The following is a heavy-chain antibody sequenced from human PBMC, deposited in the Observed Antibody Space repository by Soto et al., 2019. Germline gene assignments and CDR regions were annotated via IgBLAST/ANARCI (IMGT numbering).Heavy chain of an antibody. CDR1: GGTFSSNT. D-gene: IGHD2-21*02. CDR2: IIPLFGTA. J-gene: IGHJ4*02. V-gene: IGHV1-69*06. Sequence: QVHLVQSGAEVKKPGSSVKISCKASGGTFSSNTINWVRQAAGQGLEWMGGIIPLFGTANYAEKFQGRVTITADKSTNTEYMELRSLRSEATAVYYCASKAACGGDCYAFDSWGQGTMVTVSS. CDR3: ASKAACGGDCYAFDS.